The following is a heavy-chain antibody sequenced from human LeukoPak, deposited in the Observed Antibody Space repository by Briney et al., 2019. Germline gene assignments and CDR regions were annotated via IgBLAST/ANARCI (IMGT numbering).Heavy chain of an antibody. J-gene: IGHJ4*02. CDR1: GGTFSSYA. CDR3: ARESCSGGSCYFDY. Sequence: SVKVSCKASGGTFSSYAISWVRQAPGQGLEWMGGIIPIFGTANYARKFQGRVTITTDESTSTAYMELSSLRSDDTAVYYCARESCSGGSCYFDYWGQGTLVTVSS. V-gene: IGHV1-69*05. D-gene: IGHD2-15*01. CDR2: IIPIFGTA.